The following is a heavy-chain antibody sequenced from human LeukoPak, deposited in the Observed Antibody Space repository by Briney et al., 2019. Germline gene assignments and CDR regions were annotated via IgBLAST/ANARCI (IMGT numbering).Heavy chain of an antibody. CDR3: ARDPQLGPFDY. CDR1: GGSISSYY. Sequence: SETLSLTCTVSGGSISSYYWSWIRQPAGKGLEWIGRIYTSGRTNYNPSLKSRVTMSVDTSKKQFSLKLSSVTAAHTAVYYCARDPQLGPFDYWGQGTLVTVSS. J-gene: IGHJ4*02. D-gene: IGHD6-6*01. V-gene: IGHV4-4*07. CDR2: IYTSGRT.